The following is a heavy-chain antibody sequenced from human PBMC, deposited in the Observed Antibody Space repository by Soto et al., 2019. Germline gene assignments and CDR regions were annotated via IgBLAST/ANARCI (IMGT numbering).Heavy chain of an antibody. Sequence: EVQLLESGGGLVQPGGSLRLSCAASGFTFSSYAINWVREAPGKGLEWVSTISGSGDKTYYADSVRGRFTISRNTSQTPLSLQMTRRRAEDTAVYYCAISGQSSWLNMDVWGQGTRVTVSS. CDR1: GFTFSSYA. V-gene: IGHV3-23*01. CDR2: ISGSGDKT. CDR3: AISGQSSWLNMDV. J-gene: IGHJ6*02. D-gene: IGHD2-2*01.